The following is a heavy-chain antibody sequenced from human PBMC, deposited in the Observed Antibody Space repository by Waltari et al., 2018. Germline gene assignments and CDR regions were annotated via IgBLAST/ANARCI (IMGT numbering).Heavy chain of an antibody. Sequence: EVQLVESGGGLVKPGGSRRLCCTAAGAGFSSYGMTWVRQAPGKGLEWVASINEDGSEKQYVDSVKGRFTISRDNAKNSLYLQMNSLRADDTAVYYCARDSTRRFDYWGQGTLVTVSS. CDR1: GAGFSSYG. J-gene: IGHJ4*02. D-gene: IGHD6-6*01. CDR2: INEDGSEK. V-gene: IGHV3-7*01. CDR3: ARDSTRRFDY.